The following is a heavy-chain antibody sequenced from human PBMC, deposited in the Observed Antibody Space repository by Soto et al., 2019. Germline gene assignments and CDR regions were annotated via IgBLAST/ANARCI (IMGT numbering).Heavy chain of an antibody. CDR1: GFTFSSYA. Sequence: GGSLRLSCAASGFTFSSYAMSWVRQAPGKGLEWVSAISGSGGSTYYADSVKGRFTISRDNSKNTLYLQMNSLRAEDTAVYYCAKVPPGGGGSLGWFDPWGQGTLVTVSS. D-gene: IGHD2-15*01. J-gene: IGHJ5*02. CDR2: ISGSGGST. CDR3: AKVPPGGGGSLGWFDP. V-gene: IGHV3-23*01.